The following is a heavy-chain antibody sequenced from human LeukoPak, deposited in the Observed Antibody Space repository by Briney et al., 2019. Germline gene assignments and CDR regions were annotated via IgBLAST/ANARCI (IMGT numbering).Heavy chain of an antibody. CDR1: GGSFSGYY. CDR3: ARVRGSYYYDSSGYYRFDY. CDR2: INHSGRT. V-gene: IGHV4-34*01. J-gene: IGHJ4*02. Sequence: SETLSLTCAVYGGSFSGYYWSWIRQPPGKGLEWIGEINHSGRTNYNPSLKSRVTISVDTSKNQFSLKLSSVTAADTAVYYCARVRGSYYYDSSGYYRFDYWGQGTLVTVSS. D-gene: IGHD3-22*01.